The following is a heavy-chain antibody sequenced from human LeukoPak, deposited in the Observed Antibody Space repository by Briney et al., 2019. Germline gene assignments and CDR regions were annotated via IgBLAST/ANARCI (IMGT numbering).Heavy chain of an antibody. Sequence: SGPTLMKPSQTLTLTCSFSGFSLTTSGVGVGWIRQSPGKALEWLALIYWDNDNRYSPSLKTRLTITKDTSKNQVVLTMTEMDPVDTATYYCAHYGDYRFMYYFDYWGQGTLVTVSS. V-gene: IGHV2-5*02. D-gene: IGHD4-17*01. CDR3: AHYGDYRFMYYFDY. CDR1: GFSLTTSGVG. CDR2: IYWDNDN. J-gene: IGHJ4*02.